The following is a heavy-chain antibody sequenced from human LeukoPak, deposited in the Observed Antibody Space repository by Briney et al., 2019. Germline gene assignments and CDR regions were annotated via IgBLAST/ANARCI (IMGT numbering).Heavy chain of an antibody. V-gene: IGHV3-48*04. Sequence: PGGSLRLSCAASGFTFSSYSMNWVRQAPGKGLEWVSYISSSSSTIYYADSVKGRFTISRDNAKNSLYLQMNSLRAEDTAVYYCARELGSGVDYYYGMDVWGQGTTVTVSS. CDR1: GFTFSSYS. D-gene: IGHD3-10*01. CDR3: ARELGSGVDYYYGMDV. CDR2: ISSSSSTI. J-gene: IGHJ6*02.